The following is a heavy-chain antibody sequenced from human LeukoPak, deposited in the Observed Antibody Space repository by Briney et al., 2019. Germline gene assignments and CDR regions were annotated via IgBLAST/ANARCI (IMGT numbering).Heavy chain of an antibody. CDR1: GFTVSSNY. CDR2: IYSGGST. CDR3: ARVDGSSWYYLFDY. V-gene: IGHV3-66*01. J-gene: IGHJ4*02. Sequence: GRSLRLSCAASGFTVSSNYMSWVRQAPGKGLEWVSVIYSGGSTYYADSVKGRFTISRDNSKNTLYLQMNSLRAEDTAVYYCARVDGSSWYYLFDYWGQGTLVTVSS. D-gene: IGHD6-13*01.